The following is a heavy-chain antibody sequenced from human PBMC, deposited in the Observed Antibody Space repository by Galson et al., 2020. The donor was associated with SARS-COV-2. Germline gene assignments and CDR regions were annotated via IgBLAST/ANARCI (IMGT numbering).Heavy chain of an antibody. V-gene: IGHV4-31*03. J-gene: IGHJ4*02. Sequence: SETLSLTCTVSGGSISSGGYYWSWIRQHPGKGLEWIGYIYYSGSTYYNPSLKSRVTISVDTSKNQFSLKLSSVTAADTAVYYCASWMVRGVTWGFDYWGQGTLVTVSS. CDR3: ASWMVRGVTWGFDY. CDR2: IYYSGST. D-gene: IGHD3-10*01. CDR1: GGSISSGGYY.